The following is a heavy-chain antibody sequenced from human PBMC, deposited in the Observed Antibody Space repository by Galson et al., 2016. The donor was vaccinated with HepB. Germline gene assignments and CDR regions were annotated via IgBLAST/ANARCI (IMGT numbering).Heavy chain of an antibody. J-gene: IGHJ2*01. CDR2: INYDGSSI. CDR3: SRGDAGRQLVL. D-gene: IGHD3-10*01. Sequence: SLRLSCAASGFIFSTYWMHWVRQAPGKGLVWVSRINYDGSSISYADSVKGRFTISRDNAKNTLYLQMTSLSAEDTAVYYCSRGDAGRQLVLWGRGTQGSVSS. V-gene: IGHV3-74*01. CDR1: GFIFSTYW.